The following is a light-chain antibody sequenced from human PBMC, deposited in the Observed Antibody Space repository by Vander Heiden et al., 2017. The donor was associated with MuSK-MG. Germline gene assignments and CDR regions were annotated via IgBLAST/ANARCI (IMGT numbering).Light chain of an antibody. CDR2: AGS. V-gene: IGKV1-39*01. CDR1: QSISHY. J-gene: IGKJ3*01. CDR3: QHNHRTTL. Sequence: DIQMTQSPSSLSASVGDRVTITCRASQSISHYLSWYQQKPGKAPNLLIYAGSILQSGVPPRFSGSGSGTDFTLTISSLQPEDFATYYGQHNHRTTLLGHGTKVNIK.